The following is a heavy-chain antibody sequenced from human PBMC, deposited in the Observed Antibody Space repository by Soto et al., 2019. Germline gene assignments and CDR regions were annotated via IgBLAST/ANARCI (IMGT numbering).Heavy chain of an antibody. CDR2: TSGHNGNT. Sequence: QLVQSGAEVKKPGASVKVSCKASGYPFNIYGITWVRQAPGQGLEWMGWTSGHNGNTKVAQKFQGRVTMTTDTPTTTAYMELRSLRSDDTAVYYCARVPYSRGYYYYMDVWGKGTTVTVS. D-gene: IGHD4-4*01. CDR1: GYPFNIYG. V-gene: IGHV1-18*01. CDR3: ARVPYSRGYYYYMDV. J-gene: IGHJ6*03.